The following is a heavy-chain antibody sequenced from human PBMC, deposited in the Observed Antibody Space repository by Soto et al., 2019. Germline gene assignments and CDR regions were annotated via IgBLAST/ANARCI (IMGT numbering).Heavy chain of an antibody. J-gene: IGHJ6*03. CDR1: GFTVSSNY. CDR2: IYSGGST. V-gene: IGHV3-66*01. Sequence: EVQLVESGGGLVQPGGSLRLSCAAFGFTVSSNYMSWVRQAPGKGLEWVSVIYSGGSTYYADSVKGRFTISRDNSKNTLYLQMNSLRAEDTAVYYCARDASYYYYYMDVWGIGTTVTVSS. CDR3: ARDASYYYYYMDV.